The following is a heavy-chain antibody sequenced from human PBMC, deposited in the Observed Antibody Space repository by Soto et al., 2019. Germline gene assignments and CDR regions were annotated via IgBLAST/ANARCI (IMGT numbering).Heavy chain of an antibody. CDR1: GFTFSSYG. CDR3: AKAEWFGYRVDY. Sequence: QVQLVESGGGVVQPGRSLRLSCAASGFTFSSYGMHWVRQAPGKGLEWVAVISSDGSNKYYADSVKGRFTISRDNSKNTLYLQMNSLRAEDTAVYYCAKAEWFGYRVDYWGQGTLVTVSS. J-gene: IGHJ4*02. V-gene: IGHV3-30*18. CDR2: ISSDGSNK. D-gene: IGHD3-10*01.